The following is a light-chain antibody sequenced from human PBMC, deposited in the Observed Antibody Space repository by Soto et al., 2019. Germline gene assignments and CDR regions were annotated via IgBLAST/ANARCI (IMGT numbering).Light chain of an antibody. V-gene: IGKV3-20*01. CDR2: GAS. CDR1: QSVSSY. Sequence: IVLTQPPSALSLSPRERATLSCRASQSVSSYLAWYQQKPGQAPRLLIYGASSRATGIPDRFSGSGSGTDFTLTISRLEPEDFAVYYCQHYGSSLRTFCQGTKVDIK. CDR3: QHYGSSLRT. J-gene: IGKJ1*01.